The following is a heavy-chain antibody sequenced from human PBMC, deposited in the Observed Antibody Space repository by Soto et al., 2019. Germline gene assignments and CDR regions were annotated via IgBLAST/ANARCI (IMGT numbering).Heavy chain of an antibody. Sequence: EVQLVESGGGLVQPGGSLRLSCAASGFTFSNYWMYWVRQAPGKGLVWVSRINSDGSVSSYADSVKGRLTISRDNVKNTLYLQMNSLRAEDTDVYYCARGDCVGGPCYSLAGSFYYYMDVWGKGTTVTVS. CDR3: ARGDCVGGPCYSLAGSFYYYMDV. D-gene: IGHD2-15*01. CDR2: INSDGSVS. V-gene: IGHV3-74*01. J-gene: IGHJ6*03. CDR1: GFTFSNYW.